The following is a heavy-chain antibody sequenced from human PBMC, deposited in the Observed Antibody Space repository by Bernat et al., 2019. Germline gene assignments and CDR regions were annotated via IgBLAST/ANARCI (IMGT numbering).Heavy chain of an antibody. V-gene: IGHV3-30-3*01. CDR3: ARDEGPWIQLWLYYY. D-gene: IGHD5-18*01. CDR2: ILYDGSNK. Sequence: QVQLVESGGGVVQPGRSLRLSCAASGFTFSSYAMHWVRQAPGKGLEWVVVILYDGSNKYYAGSVKGRFTISRDNSKNTLYLQMNSLRAEDTAVYYCARDEGPWIQLWLYYYWGQGTLVTVSS. J-gene: IGHJ4*02. CDR1: GFTFSSYA.